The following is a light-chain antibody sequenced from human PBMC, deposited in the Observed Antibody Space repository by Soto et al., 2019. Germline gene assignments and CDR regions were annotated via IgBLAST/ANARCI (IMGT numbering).Light chain of an antibody. CDR2: GSS. CDR3: QQYGSSPPYT. CDR1: PSVSNTY. Sequence: EVVLTQSPGTLSLSPGARATLSCRASPSVSNTYLAWYKQKPGQSPKPLIFGSSDRDTGIPDRFSVSGFGTDFNLTITSLEPEDVAVDYCQQYGSSPPYTFGQGTKLEIK. V-gene: IGKV3-20*01. J-gene: IGKJ2*01.